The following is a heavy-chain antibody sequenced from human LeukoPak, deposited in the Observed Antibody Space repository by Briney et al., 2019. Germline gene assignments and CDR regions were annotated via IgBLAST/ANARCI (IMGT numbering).Heavy chain of an antibody. Sequence: GGSLRLSCAASGFTFSDFAMSWVRQAPGKGLEWVSTVSDGGDRTNYVDSVKGRFTISRDNSKNTVYLQMNSLRTEDTAVYYCANELWSGPSDAFDIWGRGTMVTVSS. CDR1: GFTFSDFA. V-gene: IGHV3-23*01. D-gene: IGHD3-3*01. J-gene: IGHJ3*02. CDR2: VSDGGDRT. CDR3: ANELWSGPSDAFDI.